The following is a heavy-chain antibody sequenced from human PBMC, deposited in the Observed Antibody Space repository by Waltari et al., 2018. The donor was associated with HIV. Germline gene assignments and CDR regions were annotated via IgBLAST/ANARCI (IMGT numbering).Heavy chain of an antibody. D-gene: IGHD2-15*01. J-gene: IGHJ5*02. CDR2: IYYSGST. V-gene: IGHV4-59*01. CDR1: GGSISNYL. Sequence: QVQLQESGPGQMQPSETLSLTCTVSGGSISNYLWSWIRHPPGKGLEWLGYIYYSGSTNYNPSLKSRVTISVDTSKSQFSLKLSSVTAADTAVYYCARGRGGGGSSGNWFDPWGQGTLVTVSS. CDR3: ARGRGGGGSSGNWFDP.